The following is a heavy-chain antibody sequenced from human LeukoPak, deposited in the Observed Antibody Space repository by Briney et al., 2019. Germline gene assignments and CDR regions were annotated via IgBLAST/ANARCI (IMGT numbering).Heavy chain of an antibody. D-gene: IGHD6-6*01. J-gene: IGHJ4*02. CDR1: GYTFTSYD. V-gene: IGHV1-8*03. Sequence: ASVKVSCKASGYTFTSYDINWVRQATGQGLEWMGWMNPNSGNTGYAQKFQGRVTITRNTSISTAYMELSSLRSEDTAVYYYARGSAGYSYSSSSGMGFDYWGQGTLVTVSS. CDR3: ARGSAGYSYSSSSGMGFDY. CDR2: MNPNSGNT.